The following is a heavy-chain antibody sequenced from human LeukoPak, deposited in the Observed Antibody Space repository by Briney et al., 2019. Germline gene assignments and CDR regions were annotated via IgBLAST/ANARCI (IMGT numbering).Heavy chain of an antibody. CDR1: GGSISSGDYY. CDR2: IFYTGST. V-gene: IGHV4-30-4*01. D-gene: IGHD6-19*01. CDR3: ARHVRGWLVQGWFDP. Sequence: SETLSLTCSVSGGSISSGDYYWSWIRQPPGKGLEWIGYIFYTGSTYYNPSLTSRVTISIDTSKNQFSLRLTSVTAADTAVYYCARHVRGWLVQGWFDPWGQGTLVTVSS. J-gene: IGHJ5*02.